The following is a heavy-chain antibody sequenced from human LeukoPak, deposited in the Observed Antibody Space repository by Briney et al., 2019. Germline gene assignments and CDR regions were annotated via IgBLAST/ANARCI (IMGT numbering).Heavy chain of an antibody. J-gene: IGHJ4*02. V-gene: IGHV3-53*01. CDR1: GFTVGSNY. D-gene: IGHD3-22*01. CDR2: IYSDGTT. CDR3: ARVSRSKTYYYDSSGWYFDY. Sequence: GGSLRLSCAASGFTVGSNYMSWVRQAPGKGLEWVSVIYSDGTTYYADSVKGRFTISRDNSKNTLYLQMNSLGAEDTAVYYCARVSRSKTYYYDSSGWYFDYWGQGTLVTVSS.